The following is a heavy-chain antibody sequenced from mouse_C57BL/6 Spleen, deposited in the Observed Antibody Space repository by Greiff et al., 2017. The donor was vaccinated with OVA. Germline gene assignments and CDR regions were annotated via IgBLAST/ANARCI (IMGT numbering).Heavy chain of an antibody. CDR2: ISSGSSTI. D-gene: IGHD2-5*01. CDR1: GFTFSDYG. Sequence: EVQLVESGGGLVKPGGSLKLSCAASGFTFSDYGMHWVRQAPEKGLEWVAYISSGSSTIYYADTVKGRFTISSDNAKNTLFLQMTSLRSEDTAMYYCARWGYTYSNYVNWYFDVWGTGTTVTVSS. V-gene: IGHV5-17*01. J-gene: IGHJ1*03. CDR3: ARWGYTYSNYVNWYFDV.